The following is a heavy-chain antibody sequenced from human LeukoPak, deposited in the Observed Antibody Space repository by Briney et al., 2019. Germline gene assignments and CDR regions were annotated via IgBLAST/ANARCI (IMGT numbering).Heavy chain of an antibody. J-gene: IGHJ4*02. D-gene: IGHD2/OR15-2a*01. CDR3: AKGPLLWD. CDR2: IKQDGSEN. Sequence: GGSLRLSCVASGFTFSSYWMSWVRQAPGKGLEWVANIKQDGSENFYVDSVKGRFTISRDNAKNSLYLQMNSLRAEDTAVYYCAKGPLLWDWGQGTLVTVSS. CDR1: GFTFSSYW. V-gene: IGHV3-7*03.